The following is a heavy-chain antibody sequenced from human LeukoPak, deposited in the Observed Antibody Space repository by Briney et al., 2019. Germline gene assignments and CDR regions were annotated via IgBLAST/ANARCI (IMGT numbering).Heavy chain of an antibody. D-gene: IGHD1-20*01. CDR2: IRSKAYGGTT. V-gene: IGHV3-49*04. J-gene: IGHJ4*02. Sequence: GGSLRLSCPASGFTFGDYAMSWARQAPGKGLEWVGFIRSKAYGGTTEYAASVKGRFTISRDDSKSIAYLQMNSLKTEDTAVYYCTRGSSGITGTLYYFDYWGQGTLVTVSS. CDR3: TRGSSGITGTLYYFDY. CDR1: GFTFGDYA.